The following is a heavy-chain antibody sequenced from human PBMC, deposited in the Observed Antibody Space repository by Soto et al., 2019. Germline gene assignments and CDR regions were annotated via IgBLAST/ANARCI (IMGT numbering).Heavy chain of an antibody. J-gene: IGHJ5*02. D-gene: IGHD2-15*01. CDR3: ATERLRGFDP. V-gene: IGHV1-69*01. CDR2: INPLFGTT. CDR1: GGTFSRYG. Sequence: QVQLVQSGAEVKKPGSSVKVSCKASGGTFSRYGISWVRQAPGQGLEWMGGINPLFGTTNYEQKFQGRVTITAEESTRTAFMELSSLRSDDAAIYFCATERLRGFDPWGQGTLVTVSS.